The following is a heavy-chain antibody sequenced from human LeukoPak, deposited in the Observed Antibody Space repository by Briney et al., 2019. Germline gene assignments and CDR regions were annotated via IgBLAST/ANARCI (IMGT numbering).Heavy chain of an antibody. V-gene: IGHV3-30*04. CDR2: ISYDGSNK. D-gene: IGHD3-22*01. CDR3: AREGAQDYYDSSGYFDY. J-gene: IGHJ4*02. CDR1: GFTFSSYA. Sequence: PGGSLRLSCAASGFTFSSYAMHWVRQAPGKGLEWVAVISYDGSNKYYADSVKGRFTISRDNSKNTLYLQMNSLRAEDTAVYYCAREGAQDYYDSSGYFDYWGQGTLVTVSS.